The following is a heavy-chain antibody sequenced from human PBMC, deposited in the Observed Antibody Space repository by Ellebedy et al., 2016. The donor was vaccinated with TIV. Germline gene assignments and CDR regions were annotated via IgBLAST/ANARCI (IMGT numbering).Heavy chain of an antibody. J-gene: IGHJ3*02. CDR2: INHSGST. D-gene: IGHD4-23*01. CDR3: ARLTPDYGGSSDAFDI. Sequence: SETLSLXXAVYGGSFSGYYWSWIRQPPGKGLEWIGEINHSGSTNYNPSLKSRVTISVDTSKNQFSLKLSSVTAADTAVYYCARLTPDYGGSSDAFDIWGQGTMVTVSS. V-gene: IGHV4-34*01. CDR1: GGSFSGYY.